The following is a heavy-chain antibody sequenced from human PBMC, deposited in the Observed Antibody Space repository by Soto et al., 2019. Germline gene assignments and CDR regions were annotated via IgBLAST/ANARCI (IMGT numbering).Heavy chain of an antibody. CDR1: GFSFSSQA. Sequence: QEQLMESGGGVVQPGRSLRLSCVASGFSFSSQAMHWVRQAPGKGLEWVAAISNDGNRQLYADSVKDRLTISRDNSMNTLDLQKNNLRTEDTGVYFCARDIYSYGSVGTPDIWGQGTMVTVSS. CDR2: ISNDGNRQ. V-gene: IGHV3-30-3*01. J-gene: IGHJ3*02. CDR3: ARDIYSYGSVGTPDI. D-gene: IGHD5-18*01.